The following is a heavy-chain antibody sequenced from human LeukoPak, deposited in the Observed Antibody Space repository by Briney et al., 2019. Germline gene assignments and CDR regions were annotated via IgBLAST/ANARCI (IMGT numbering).Heavy chain of an antibody. Sequence: GGSLRLSCAASGFTFSNYGMHWVRQAPGKGLAWVAVISYDGSNKYYADSVKGRFTISRDNSKNTLYLQMNGLRAEDTAVYYCAKSLRGLYVFGYWGQGTLVTVSS. CDR2: ISYDGSNK. J-gene: IGHJ4*02. V-gene: IGHV3-30*18. CDR1: GFTFSNYG. D-gene: IGHD2-8*01. CDR3: AKSLRGLYVFGY.